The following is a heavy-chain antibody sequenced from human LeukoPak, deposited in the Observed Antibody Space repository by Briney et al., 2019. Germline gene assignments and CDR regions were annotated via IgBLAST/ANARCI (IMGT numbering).Heavy chain of an antibody. CDR3: ARGWDLYGPFFDY. V-gene: IGHV1-2*02. D-gene: IGHD1-26*01. J-gene: IGHJ4*02. CDR2: INPNNGDT. Sequence: ASVKVSCKASGYIFTGDYMHWVRQAPGQGLEWMGWINPNNGDTNYAQKSQGRVTTTSDTSISTAYMLQNSLISDDTAVYYCARGWDLYGPFFDYWGQGTLVSVSS. CDR1: GYIFTGDY.